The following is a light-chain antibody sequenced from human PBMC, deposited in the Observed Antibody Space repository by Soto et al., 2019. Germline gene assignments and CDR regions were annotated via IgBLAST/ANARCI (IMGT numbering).Light chain of an antibody. CDR3: QSYDSRLSGSV. CDR2: GNN. J-gene: IGLJ3*02. V-gene: IGLV1-40*01. Sequence: QSVLTQPPSVSGAPGQRVTISCTGTSSNIGAGYDVHWYQLLPQSAPKLLIYGNNNRPSGVPDRFSGSKSGTSASLAITGLQAEDEADYYCQSYDSRLSGSVFGGGTKLTVL. CDR1: SSNIGAGYD.